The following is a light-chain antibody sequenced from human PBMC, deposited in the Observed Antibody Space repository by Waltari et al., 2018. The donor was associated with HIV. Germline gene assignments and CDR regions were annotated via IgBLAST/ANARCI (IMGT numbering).Light chain of an antibody. J-gene: IGKJ1*01. V-gene: IGKV3-20*01. CDR2: GAS. Sequence: EIALTQSPGTLSLSPGERATLSCRASQTISSTYLAWYQQKPGQAPRLLLYGASTRATGIPDRFSGSGSGTDFTLTISSLEPEECAVYYCQQYIGSPRTFGQGTKVELK. CDR3: QQYIGSPRT. CDR1: QTISSTY.